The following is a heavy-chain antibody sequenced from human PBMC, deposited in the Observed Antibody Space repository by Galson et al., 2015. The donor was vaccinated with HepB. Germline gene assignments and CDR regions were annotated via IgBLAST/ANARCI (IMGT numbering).Heavy chain of an antibody. J-gene: IGHJ6*02. Sequence: SLRLSCAASGFTFDDYAVHWVRQAPGKGLEWVSGISWNSGSIGYADSVKGRFTISRDNAKNSLYLQMNSLRAEDTALYYCAKGIGDGVPYGMDVWGQGTTVTVSS. V-gene: IGHV3-9*01. CDR3: AKGIGDGVPYGMDV. CDR1: GFTFDDYA. D-gene: IGHD3-10*01. CDR2: ISWNSGSI.